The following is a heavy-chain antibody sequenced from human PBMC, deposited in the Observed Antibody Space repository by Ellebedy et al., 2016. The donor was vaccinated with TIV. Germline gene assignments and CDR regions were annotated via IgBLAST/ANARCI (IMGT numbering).Heavy chain of an antibody. Sequence: ASVKVSXKASGYTFTSYGISWVRQAPGQGLEWMGWISAYNGNTNYAQKLQGRVTMTTDTSTSTAYMELRSLRSDDTAVYYCARVGYYDSSGYYPKGAFDIWGQGTMVTVSS. CDR2: ISAYNGNT. CDR1: GYTFTSYG. CDR3: ARVGYYDSSGYYPKGAFDI. D-gene: IGHD3-22*01. V-gene: IGHV1-18*01. J-gene: IGHJ3*02.